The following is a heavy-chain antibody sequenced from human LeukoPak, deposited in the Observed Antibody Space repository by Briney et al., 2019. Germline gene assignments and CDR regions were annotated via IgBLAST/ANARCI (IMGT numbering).Heavy chain of an antibody. J-gene: IGHJ5*02. CDR1: GGSISSSSYY. CDR3: ARARPRTTGTTGGWFDP. Sequence: PSETLSLTCTVSGGSISSSSYYWGWIRQPPGKGLEWIGSIYYSGSTYYNPSLKSRVTISVDTSKNQFSLKLSSVTAADTAVYYCARARPRTTGTTGGWFDPWGQGTLVTVSS. D-gene: IGHD1-1*01. CDR2: IYYSGST. V-gene: IGHV4-39*01.